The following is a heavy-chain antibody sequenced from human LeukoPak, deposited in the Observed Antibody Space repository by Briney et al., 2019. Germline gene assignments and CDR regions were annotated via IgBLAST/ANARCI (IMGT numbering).Heavy chain of an antibody. CDR2: VKEDGSER. Sequence: PGGSLRLSCAASGFTFSSYWMSWVRQAPGKGLEWVATVKEDGSERYSVDSVRGRFTISRDNAKNSLYLQMNSLRAEDTAVYYCARLSPSGSSYSHFDYWGQGTLVTVSS. V-gene: IGHV3-7*01. D-gene: IGHD1-26*01. J-gene: IGHJ4*02. CDR1: GFTFSSYW. CDR3: ARLSPSGSSYSHFDY.